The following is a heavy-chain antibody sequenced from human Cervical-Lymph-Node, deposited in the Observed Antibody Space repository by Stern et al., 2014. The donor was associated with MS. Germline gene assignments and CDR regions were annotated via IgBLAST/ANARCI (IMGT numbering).Heavy chain of an antibody. CDR2: ISGSGGTT. CDR1: GFTFSSYA. J-gene: IGHJ6*02. V-gene: IGHV3-23*04. Sequence: EVQLVESGGGLVQPGGSLRLSCAASGFTFSSYAMSWVRQAPGKGLEWVSTISGSGGTTYSADSVKGRFTISRDNSKNTLYLQLTSLRAEDTAVYYCAKAKGFCSGGSCPLYYYGMDVWGQGATVTVSS. CDR3: AKAKGFCSGGSCPLYYYGMDV. D-gene: IGHD2-15*01.